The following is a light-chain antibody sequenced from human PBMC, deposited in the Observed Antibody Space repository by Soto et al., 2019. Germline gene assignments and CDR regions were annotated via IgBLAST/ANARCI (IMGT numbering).Light chain of an antibody. V-gene: IGKV2-28*01. Sequence: DIVMTQSPLSLPVTPGEPASISCRSSRSILSSNGYNYLDWYVQRPGQSPQLLIYLASNGASGVPDRFSGSGSGTDFTLKISRVEAEDVGVYYCMQGLTTPLTFGGGTKVEI. CDR2: LAS. CDR1: RSILSSNGYNY. J-gene: IGKJ4*01. CDR3: MQGLTTPLT.